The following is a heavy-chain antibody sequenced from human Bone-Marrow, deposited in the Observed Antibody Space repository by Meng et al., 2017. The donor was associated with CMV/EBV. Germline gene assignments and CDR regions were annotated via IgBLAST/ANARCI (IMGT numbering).Heavy chain of an antibody. CDR1: GGTFSSYA. CDR2: IIPILGIA. J-gene: IGHJ5*02. V-gene: IGHV1-69*04. Sequence: SVKVSCKASGGTFSSYAISWVRQAPGQGLEWMGRIIPILGIANYAQKFQGRVTITADKSTSTAYMELSSLRSEDTAVYYCARDRMVRGVANWFDPWGQGPLVTVSS. CDR3: ARDRMVRGVANWFDP. D-gene: IGHD3-10*01.